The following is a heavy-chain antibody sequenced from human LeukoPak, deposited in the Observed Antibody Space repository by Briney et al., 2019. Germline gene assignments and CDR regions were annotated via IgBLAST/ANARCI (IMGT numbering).Heavy chain of an antibody. CDR1: GESFSGYY. D-gene: IGHD3-3*01. V-gene: IGHV4-34*01. CDR2: INHSGST. CDR3: ARGGRSIFGIVLNKYFDY. Sequence: SQTLSLTCAVYGESFSGYYWSSIRQPPGKGLEWIGEINHSGSTNYNPSLKSRVTISVDTSKNQFSLKLSSVTAADTAVYYCARGGRSIFGIVLNKYFDYWGQGTLVTVSS. J-gene: IGHJ4*02.